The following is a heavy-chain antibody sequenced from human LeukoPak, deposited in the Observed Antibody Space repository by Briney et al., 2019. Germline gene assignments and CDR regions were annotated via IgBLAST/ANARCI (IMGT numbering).Heavy chain of an antibody. V-gene: IGHV1-2*02. CDR1: GYTFTAYY. CDR3: ASEAYCSGGSCSLHRVAS. Sequence: GASVKVSCKASGYTFTAYYMHWVRQAPGQGLEWMGWIDTNSGGTDYAQKFQGRVTITRDTSNGTAYMELSSLISDDTAVYYCASEAYCSGGSCSLHRVASWGQGTLVTVSS. J-gene: IGHJ4*02. CDR2: IDTNSGGT. D-gene: IGHD2-15*01.